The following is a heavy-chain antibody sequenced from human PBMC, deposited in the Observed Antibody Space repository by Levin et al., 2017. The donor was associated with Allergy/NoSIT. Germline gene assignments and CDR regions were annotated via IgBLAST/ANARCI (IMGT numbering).Heavy chain of an antibody. Sequence: GGSLRLSCAASGFIFSNFWMHWVRQAPGKGLVWVSRINIDGSSTNYADSVKGRFTISRDNAKNKFYLQMNSLRAEDTAVYYCVRPGGSGSYYRYFDYWGQGTLVTVSS. CDR1: GFIFSNFW. CDR2: INIDGSST. CDR3: VRPGGSGSYYRYFDY. J-gene: IGHJ4*02. V-gene: IGHV3-74*01. D-gene: IGHD3-10*01.